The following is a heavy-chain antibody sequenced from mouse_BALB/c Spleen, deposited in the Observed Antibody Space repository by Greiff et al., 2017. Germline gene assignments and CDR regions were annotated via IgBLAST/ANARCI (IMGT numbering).Heavy chain of an antibody. Sequence: EVKLQESGPGLVKPSQSLSFTCSVTGYSITSGYYWNWIRQPPGNKLEWMGYISYDGSNNYNPSLKNRISITRDTSKNQFFLKLNSVTTEDTATYYCARKEVVFDYWGQGTTLTVSS. V-gene: IGHV3-6*02. CDR1: GYSITSGYY. CDR3: ARKEVVFDY. CDR2: ISYDGSN. J-gene: IGHJ2*01. D-gene: IGHD1-1*01.